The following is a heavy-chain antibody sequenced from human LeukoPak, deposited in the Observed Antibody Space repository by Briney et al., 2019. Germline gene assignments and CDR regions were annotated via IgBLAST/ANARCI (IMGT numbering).Heavy chain of an antibody. CDR1: GLTFSKAS. CDR3: AGRNQFDF. J-gene: IGHJ4*02. CDR2: IKSETDGGTT. Sequence: GGSLRLSCAVSGLTFSKASMSWVRQAPGKGLEWVGRIKSETDGGTTDYAAPVKGRFTISRDDSKNTLCLQMNSLKTEDTAVYYCAGRNQFDFWGQGTLVAVSS. D-gene: IGHD1-14*01. V-gene: IGHV3-15*01.